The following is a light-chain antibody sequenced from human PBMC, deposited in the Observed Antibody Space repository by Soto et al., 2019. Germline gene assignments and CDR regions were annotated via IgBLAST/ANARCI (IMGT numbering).Light chain of an antibody. CDR3: QQYNNWPPTWT. Sequence: ERVMTQFPDTISVSPGESATLSYRPSQSVSSKLAWYQQAPGQAPRLLIYGASTRATGIPARFSGSGSGTDFTLTISSLQSEDFTLYYCQQYNNWPPTWTFGQGTKVDIK. V-gene: IGKV3-15*01. CDR1: QSVSSK. CDR2: GAS. J-gene: IGKJ1*01.